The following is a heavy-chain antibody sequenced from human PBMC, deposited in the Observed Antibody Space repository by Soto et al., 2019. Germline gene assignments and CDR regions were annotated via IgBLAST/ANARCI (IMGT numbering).Heavy chain of an antibody. CDR2: ISSSSSYI. D-gene: IGHD2-15*01. CDR3: ARGSCGSCYEEDAFDI. V-gene: IGHV3-21*01. CDR1: GFTFSSYS. J-gene: IGHJ3*02. Sequence: GGSLRLSCAASGFTFSSYSMNWVRQAPGKGLEWVSSISSSSSYIYYADSVKGRFTISRDNAKNSLYLQMNSLRAEDTAVYYCARGSCGSCYEEDAFDIWGQGTMVTVSS.